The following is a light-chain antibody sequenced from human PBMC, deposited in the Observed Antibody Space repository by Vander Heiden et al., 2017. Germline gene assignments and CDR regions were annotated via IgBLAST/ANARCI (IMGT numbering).Light chain of an antibody. J-gene: IGKJ1*01. CDR1: QAILPSDGKTF. V-gene: IGKV2D-29*02. Sequence: EIVMTQIPLSLSVTPGQPASISCKSSQAILPSDGKTFLYWYLQRPGQSLQLLIYEVSKRFSGVPDRFSGSGSATDFTLKISRVEADDVGMYYCMQSMQFPRTFGQGTMVEIK. CDR2: EVS. CDR3: MQSMQFPRT.